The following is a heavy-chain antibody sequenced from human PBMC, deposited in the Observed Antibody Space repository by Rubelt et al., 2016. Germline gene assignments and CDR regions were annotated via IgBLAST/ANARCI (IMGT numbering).Heavy chain of an antibody. CDR2: GSEK. J-gene: IGHJ4*02. D-gene: IGHD2-2*01. CDR3: ARDRSVVVPADRPDY. V-gene: IGHV3-7*01. Sequence: GSEKYYVDSVKGRFTISRDNAKNSLYMQMNSLRAEDTAVYYCARDRSVVVPADRPDYWGQGTLVTVSS.